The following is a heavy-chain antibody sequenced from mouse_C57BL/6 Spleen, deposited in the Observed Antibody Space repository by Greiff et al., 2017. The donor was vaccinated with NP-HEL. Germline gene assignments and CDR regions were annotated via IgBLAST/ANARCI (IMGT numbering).Heavy chain of an antibody. Sequence: EVQLQQSGPELVKPGASVKISCKASGYTFTDYYMNWVKQSHGKSLEWIGDINPNNGGTSYNQKFKGKATLTVDKSSSTAYMELRSLTSEDSAVYYCARISNSFYYAMDYWGQGTSVTVSS. CDR2: INPNNGGT. D-gene: IGHD2-5*01. V-gene: IGHV1-26*01. CDR3: ARISNSFYYAMDY. J-gene: IGHJ4*01. CDR1: GYTFTDYY.